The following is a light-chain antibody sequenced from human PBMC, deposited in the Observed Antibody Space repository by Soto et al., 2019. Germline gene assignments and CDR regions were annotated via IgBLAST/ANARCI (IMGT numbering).Light chain of an antibody. CDR1: QGISWY. Sequence: DIQMTQSPSSLSASIGDRVTIPCRASQGISWYLNWYQQKPGKAPKLLIYAASTLQSGVPSRFSGSGSGTDFTLTISSLPPEDFGIYYCQQSYSLPLTFGGGTKVETK. J-gene: IGKJ4*01. CDR3: QQSYSLPLT. V-gene: IGKV1-39*01. CDR2: AAS.